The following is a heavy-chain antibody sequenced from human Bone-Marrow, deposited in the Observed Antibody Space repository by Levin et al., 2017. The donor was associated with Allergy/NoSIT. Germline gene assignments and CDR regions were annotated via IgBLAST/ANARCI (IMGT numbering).Heavy chain of an antibody. CDR1: GYSFSEVS. J-gene: IGHJ6*02. CDR3: AIGVRIRFGGVIAAYGMDV. V-gene: IGHV1-24*01. Sequence: ASVKVSCKVSGYSFSEVSMQWVRQAPGKGLEWMGGYDPENGETIYAQKFQGRVTMTEDTSTETAYMELSSLRSEDTAVYYCAIGVRIRFGGVIAAYGMDVWGQGTTVTVSS. D-gene: IGHD3-16*02. CDR2: YDPENGET.